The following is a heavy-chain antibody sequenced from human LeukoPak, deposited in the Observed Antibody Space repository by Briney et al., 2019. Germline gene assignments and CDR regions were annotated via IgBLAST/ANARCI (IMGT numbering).Heavy chain of an antibody. D-gene: IGHD2-15*01. V-gene: IGHV3-53*01. CDR1: GFTFSNFW. J-gene: IGHJ4*02. CDR2: ITGTGGR. CDR3: AKDYCRDGNCPFPFLDS. Sequence: PGGSLRLSCVGSGFTFSNFWMHWVRQAPGKGLEWVSIITGTGGRYYGDSVKGRFILSRDNSKNTVYMQMSSLRAEDTATYYCAKDYCRDGNCPFPFLDSWGQGTLVTVSS.